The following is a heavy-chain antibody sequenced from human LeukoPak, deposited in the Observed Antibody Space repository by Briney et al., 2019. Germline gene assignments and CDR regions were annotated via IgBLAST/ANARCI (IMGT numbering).Heavy chain of an antibody. Sequence: ASVKVSCKASGYTFTGYYMHWVGQAPGQGLEWMGWINPNSGGTNYAQKFQVRVTMTRDTSISTAYMELSRLRSDDMAVYYCVRLKGYSSGWIDYWGQGTLVIVSS. CDR3: VRLKGYSSGWIDY. CDR2: INPNSGGT. CDR1: GYTFTGYY. J-gene: IGHJ4*02. V-gene: IGHV1-2*02. D-gene: IGHD6-19*01.